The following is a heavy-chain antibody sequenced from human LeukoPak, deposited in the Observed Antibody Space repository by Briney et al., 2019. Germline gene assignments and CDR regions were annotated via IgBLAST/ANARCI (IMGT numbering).Heavy chain of an antibody. CDR2: INHSGGT. J-gene: IGHJ3*02. CDR3: ARGGDIVVVVAATGAFDI. Sequence: PSETLSLTCAVSGGSFSGYYWSWIRQPPGKGLEWIGEINHSGGTNYNPSLKSRVTISVDTSKNQFSLKLSSVTAADTAVYYCARGGDIVVVVAATGAFDIWGQGTMVTVSS. CDR1: GGSFSGYY. D-gene: IGHD2-15*01. V-gene: IGHV4-34*01.